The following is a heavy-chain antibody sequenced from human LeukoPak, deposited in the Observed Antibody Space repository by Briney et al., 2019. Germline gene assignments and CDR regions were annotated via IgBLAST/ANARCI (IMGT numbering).Heavy chain of an antibody. V-gene: IGHV3-23*01. CDR2: ISGSGGST. J-gene: IGHJ4*02. Sequence: GGSLRLSCAASGFTFSSYAMSWVRQAPGKGLEWVSAISGSGGSTYYADSVKGRFTISRDNSKNTLYLQMNSLRAEDTAVYYCAKGMGVVPAAIPFDYWGQGTLVTVSS. CDR1: GFTFSSYA. D-gene: IGHD2-2*02. CDR3: AKGMGVVPAAIPFDY.